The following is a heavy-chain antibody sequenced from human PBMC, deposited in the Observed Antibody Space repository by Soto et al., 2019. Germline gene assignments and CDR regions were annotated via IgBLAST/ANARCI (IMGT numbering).Heavy chain of an antibody. CDR1: GGTFSSYA. V-gene: IGHV1-69*12. D-gene: IGHD4-17*01. J-gene: IGHJ4*02. Sequence: QVQLVQSGAEVKKPGSSVKVSCKASGGTFSSYAISWVRQAPGQGLEWMGGIIPIFGTANYEQKFQGRVTITADESTCTAYMELSSLRSEDTAVYYCARGGDYGDYAEYFDYWGQGTLVTVSS. CDR2: IIPIFGTA. CDR3: ARGGDYGDYAEYFDY.